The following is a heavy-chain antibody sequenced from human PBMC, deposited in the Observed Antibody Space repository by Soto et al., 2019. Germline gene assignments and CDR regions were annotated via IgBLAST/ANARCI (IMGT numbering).Heavy chain of an antibody. CDR2: IYSSGIT. V-gene: IGHV4-31*02. CDR3: TVEQLD. D-gene: IGHD1-1*01. Sequence: WTWIRQHPGKGLEWIGYIYSSGITYYNPSLKSRVTISVDTSKNQFSLKLSSVTARDTAVFYCTVEQLDWGPGTLVTVSS. J-gene: IGHJ4*02.